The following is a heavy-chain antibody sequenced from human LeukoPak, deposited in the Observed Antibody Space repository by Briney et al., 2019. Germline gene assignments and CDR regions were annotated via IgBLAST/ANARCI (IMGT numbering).Heavy chain of an antibody. J-gene: IGHJ5*02. CDR2: IYHSGST. V-gene: IGHV4-38-2*02. CDR3: ARAEIVGANCWFDP. Sequence: SETLSLTCTVSGYSISSGYYWGWIRQPPGRGLEWIGSIYHSGSTYYNPSLKSRVTISVDKSKNQFSLKLSSVTAADTAVYYCARAEIVGANCWFDPWGQGTLVTVSS. D-gene: IGHD1-26*01. CDR1: GYSISSGYY.